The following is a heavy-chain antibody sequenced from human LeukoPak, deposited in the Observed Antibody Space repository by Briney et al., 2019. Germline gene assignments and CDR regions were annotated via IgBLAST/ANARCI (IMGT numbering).Heavy chain of an antibody. J-gene: IGHJ4*02. V-gene: IGHV4-34*01. D-gene: IGHD6-19*01. CDR2: INHSGST. CDR1: GESFSGYY. Sequence: PSETLSLTCAVYGESFSGYYWSWIRQPPGKGLEWIGKINHSGSTNYNPSLKSRVTISVDTSKNQFSLKLSFVTAADTAVYYCAGLWATVAAQSIDYWGQGTLVTVSS. CDR3: AGLWATVAAQSIDY.